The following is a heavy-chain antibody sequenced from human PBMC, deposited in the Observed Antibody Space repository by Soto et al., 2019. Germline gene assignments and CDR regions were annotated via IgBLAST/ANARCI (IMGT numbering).Heavy chain of an antibody. J-gene: IGHJ6*03. CDR3: AARLGYCISTSCYWLEDYMDV. D-gene: IGHD2-2*01. V-gene: IGHV4-59*01. CDR1: GGSISSYY. Sequence: PSETLSLTCTVSGGSISSYYWSWIRQPPGKGLEWIGYIYYSGSTNYNPSLKSRVTISVDTSKNQFSLKLSSVTAADTAVYYCAARLGYCISTSCYWLEDYMDVWGKGTTVTGSS. CDR2: IYYSGST.